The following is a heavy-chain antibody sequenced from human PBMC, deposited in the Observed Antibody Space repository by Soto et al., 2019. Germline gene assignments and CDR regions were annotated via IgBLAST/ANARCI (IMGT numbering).Heavy chain of an antibody. J-gene: IGHJ6*02. CDR1: GVSISSYY. D-gene: IGHD1-26*01. CDR2: IYYSGST. Sequence: SETLSLTCTVSGVSISSYYWSWIRQPPGEGLEWIGYIYYSGSTNYNPSLKSRVTISVDTSKNQFSLKLSSVTAADTAVYYCARGIGELPSVRYYYYGMDVWGQGTTVTVSS. CDR3: ARGIGELPSVRYYYYGMDV. V-gene: IGHV4-59*01.